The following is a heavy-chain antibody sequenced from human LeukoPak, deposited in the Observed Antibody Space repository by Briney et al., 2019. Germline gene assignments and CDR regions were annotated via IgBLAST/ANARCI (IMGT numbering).Heavy chain of an antibody. J-gene: IGHJ4*02. CDR1: GYTFTSYG. D-gene: IGHD4-17*01. Sequence: ASVKVSCKASGYTFTSYGISWVRQAPGQGLEWMGWISAYNGNTNYAQKLQGRVTMTTDTSTSTAYMELRWLRSDGTAVYYLSRDGDYGYFDYWGQGTLVTVSS. V-gene: IGHV1-18*04. CDR2: ISAYNGNT. CDR3: SRDGDYGYFDY.